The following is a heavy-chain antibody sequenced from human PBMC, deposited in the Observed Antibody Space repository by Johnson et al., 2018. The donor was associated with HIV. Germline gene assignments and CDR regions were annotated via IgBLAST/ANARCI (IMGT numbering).Heavy chain of an antibody. CDR2: ISSSGSTR. Sequence: QVYLVESGGGLVKPGGSLRLSCAASGFTFSDYYMSWIRQAPGKGLEWVSYISSSGSTRYYADSVKGRFTISTDNAKNSLYLQMHSLRAEDTALYYCARGGGDCGGDCFLGAFDIWGQGTMVTVSS. D-gene: IGHD2-21*01. CDR3: ARGGGDCGGDCFLGAFDI. V-gene: IGHV3-11*04. CDR1: GFTFSDYY. J-gene: IGHJ3*02.